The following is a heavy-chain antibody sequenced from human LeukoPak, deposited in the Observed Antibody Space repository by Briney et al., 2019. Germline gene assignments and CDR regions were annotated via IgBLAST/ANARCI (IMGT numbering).Heavy chain of an antibody. CDR1: GGSIYNNW. D-gene: IGHD6-13*01. J-gene: IGHJ4*02. CDR3: ARESDAGYSLGY. Sequence: SATLSLTCTVSGGSIYNNWWSWVRQAPGKGLEWIGEIHHSGSTNYNPSLKSRVTISVDKSNNKFSLEVSSVTAADTAVYYCARESDAGYSLGYWGQGSLVTVSS. CDR2: IHHSGST. V-gene: IGHV4-4*02.